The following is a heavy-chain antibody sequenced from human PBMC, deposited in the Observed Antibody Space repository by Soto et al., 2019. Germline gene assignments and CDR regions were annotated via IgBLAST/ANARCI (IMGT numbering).Heavy chain of an antibody. CDR1: GFTFSSYG. J-gene: IGHJ6*02. CDR3: ARDDYDSSGYYYVFMGPRPPYYYYGMDV. CDR2: IWYDGSNK. V-gene: IGHV3-33*01. Sequence: QVQLVESGGGVVQPGRSLRLSCAASGFTFSSYGMHWVRQAPGKGLEWVAVIWYDGSNKYYADSVKGRFTISRDNSKNTLYLKMNSLRAEDTDVYYCARDDYDSSGYYYVFMGPRPPYYYYGMDVWGQGTTVTVSS. D-gene: IGHD3-22*01.